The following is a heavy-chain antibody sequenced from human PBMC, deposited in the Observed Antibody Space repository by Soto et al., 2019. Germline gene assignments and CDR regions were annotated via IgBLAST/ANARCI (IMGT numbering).Heavy chain of an antibody. CDR3: AKSLSASPNYFFDS. D-gene: IGHD1-1*01. J-gene: IGHJ4*02. V-gene: IGHV3-23*01. Sequence: PGGSLRLSCAASGFPFSSYAMSWVRQAPGKGLEWVSGISGSGGITYYADSVKGRFTISRDNSKNTLYRQMNSLRADDTAVYFCAKSLSASPNYFFDSWGQGTLVTVSS. CDR1: GFPFSSYA. CDR2: ISGSGGIT.